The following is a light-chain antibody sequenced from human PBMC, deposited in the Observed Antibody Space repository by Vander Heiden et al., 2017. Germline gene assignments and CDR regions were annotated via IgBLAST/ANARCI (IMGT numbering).Light chain of an antibody. CDR2: DVS. J-gene: IGKJ1*01. CDR3: QQYASSRT. CDR1: RSVSSRF. V-gene: IGKV3-20*01. Sequence: EVVLTQSPGPLSLSPGERATLSSRASRSVSSRFLAWYQQKPGQAPRLLVYDVSTRATGIADRFSGSGSGTDFTLTIRRLEPEDSAVYYCQQYASSRTFGQGTKVEI.